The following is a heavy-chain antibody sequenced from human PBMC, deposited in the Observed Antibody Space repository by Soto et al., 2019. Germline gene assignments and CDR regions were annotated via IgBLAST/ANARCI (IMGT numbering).Heavy chain of an antibody. Sequence: ASVKVSCKASGGTFSSYAISWVRQAPGQGLEWMGGIIPIFGTANYAQKFQGRVTITADESTSTAYMELSSLRSEDTAVYYCARVGIAAARSRTYYYYGMDVWGQGTTVTVSS. J-gene: IGHJ6*02. CDR1: GGTFSSYA. CDR2: IIPIFGTA. V-gene: IGHV1-69*13. CDR3: ARVGIAAARSRTYYYYGMDV. D-gene: IGHD6-13*01.